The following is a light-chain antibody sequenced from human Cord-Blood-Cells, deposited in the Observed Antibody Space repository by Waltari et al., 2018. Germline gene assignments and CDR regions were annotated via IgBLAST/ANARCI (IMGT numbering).Light chain of an antibody. CDR2: DVS. J-gene: IGLJ3*02. Sequence: QSALTQPASVSGSPGQSITISCTGTSSDVGGYNYVSWYQQHPGKDPKLMIYDVSNRPSGVSNRFSCSKSGNTASLTISGLQAEDEADYYCSSYTSSSTLFGGGTKLTVL. CDR3: SSYTSSSTL. CDR1: SSDVGGYNY. V-gene: IGLV2-14*03.